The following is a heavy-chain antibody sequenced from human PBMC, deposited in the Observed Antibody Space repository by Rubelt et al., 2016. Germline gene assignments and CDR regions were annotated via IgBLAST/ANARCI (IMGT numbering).Heavy chain of an antibody. D-gene: IGHD3-22*01. J-gene: IGHJ4*02. CDR2: IKSKTDGGTT. V-gene: IGHV3-15*01. CDR3: TTDLYYYDSSGSYYFDY. Sequence: VGRIKSKTDGGTTDYAAPVKGRFTISRDDSKNTLYLQMNSLKTEDTAVYYCTTDLYYYDSSGSYYFDYWGQGTLVTVSS.